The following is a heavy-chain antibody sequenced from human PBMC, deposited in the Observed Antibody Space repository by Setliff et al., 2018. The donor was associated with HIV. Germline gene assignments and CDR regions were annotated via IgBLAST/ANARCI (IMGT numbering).Heavy chain of an antibody. J-gene: IGHJ4*02. CDR2: IIPILGIA. V-gene: IGHV1-69*10. CDR1: GGTFSSYA. CDR3: ARDRSYYPTYFDF. Sequence: SVKVSCKASGGTFSSYAISWVRQATGQGLEWMGGIIPILGIANYAQKFQGRVTITADESTSTAYMELSSLRSEDTAVYYCARDRSYYPTYFDFWGQGTLVTVSS. D-gene: IGHD3-10*01.